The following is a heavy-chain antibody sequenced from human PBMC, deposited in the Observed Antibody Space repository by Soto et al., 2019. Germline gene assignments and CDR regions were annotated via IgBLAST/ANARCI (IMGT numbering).Heavy chain of an antibody. CDR3: ARERMTDSSGWYYYYYGMDV. CDR1: GGSLSSYY. Sequence: SETLSLTCVVSGGSLSSYYCSWIWQPPGKGLEWIGYIYYSGSTNYNPSLKSRVTISVDTSKNQFSLKLSSVTAADTAVYYCARERMTDSSGWYYYYYGMDVWGQGTTVT. CDR2: IYYSGST. V-gene: IGHV4-59*01. D-gene: IGHD6-19*01. J-gene: IGHJ6*02.